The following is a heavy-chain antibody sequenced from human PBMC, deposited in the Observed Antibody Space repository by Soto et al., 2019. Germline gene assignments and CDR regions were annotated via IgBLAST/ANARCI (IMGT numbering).Heavy chain of an antibody. J-gene: IGHJ4*02. D-gene: IGHD3-3*01. CDR3: ASVWSGYSGAHF. CDR2: ITRGGTII. Sequence: GGSLRLSCAASGFTFSSYEMIWVRQAPGEGLECLSYITRGGTIIHYADSVKGRFTISRDNAKNSLYLQMNSLRAEDSAVYYCASVWSGYSGAHFWGQGTLVTVSS. V-gene: IGHV3-48*03. CDR1: GFTFSSYE.